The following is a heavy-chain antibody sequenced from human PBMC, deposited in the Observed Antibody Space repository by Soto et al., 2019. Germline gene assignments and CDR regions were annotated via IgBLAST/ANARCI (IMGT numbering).Heavy chain of an antibody. J-gene: IGHJ4*02. V-gene: IGHV1-24*01. D-gene: IGHD3-3*01. CDR3: ATGYDFWRGYHDY. CDR1: GYALTELS. Sequence: ASVKVSCKVSGYALTELSMHWVRQAPGKGLEWMGGFDPEDGETIYAQKFQGRVTMTEDTSTDTAYMELSSLRSEDTAVYYCATGYDFWRGYHDYWGQGTLVTVSS. CDR2: FDPEDGET.